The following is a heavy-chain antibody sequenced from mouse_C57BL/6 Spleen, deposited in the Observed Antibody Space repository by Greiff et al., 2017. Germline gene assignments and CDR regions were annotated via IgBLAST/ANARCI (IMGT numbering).Heavy chain of an antibody. Sequence: QVQLKESGPELVKPGASVKISCKASGYAFSSSWMNWVKQRPGKGLEWIGRIYPGDGDTNYNGKFKGKATLTADKSSSTAYMQLSSLTSEDSAVYFCARESERGSGDYWGQGTTLTVSS. J-gene: IGHJ2*01. CDR2: IYPGDGDT. V-gene: IGHV1-82*01. CDR1: GYAFSSSW. CDR3: ARESERGSGDY. D-gene: IGHD1-1*01.